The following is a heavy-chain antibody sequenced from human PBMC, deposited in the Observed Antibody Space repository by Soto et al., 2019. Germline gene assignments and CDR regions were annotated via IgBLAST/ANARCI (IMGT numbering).Heavy chain of an antibody. V-gene: IGHV4-4*02. CDR1: GVSLTTNNW. J-gene: IGHJ5*01. D-gene: IGHD2-15*01. Sequence: QVQLQESGPGLVKPSETLSLTCAVSGVSLTTNNWWTWVRQAPGKGLEWVGEIYQTGNTNYNPSLNFRVIASLDKSNNQFILKLTSVTAADTAIYYCARGGYCSGGSCSGWFDSWGQGTLVTVSS. CDR3: ARGGYCSGGSCSGWFDS. CDR2: IYQTGNT.